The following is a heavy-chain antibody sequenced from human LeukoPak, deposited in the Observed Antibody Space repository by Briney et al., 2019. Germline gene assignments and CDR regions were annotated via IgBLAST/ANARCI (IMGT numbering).Heavy chain of an antibody. J-gene: IGHJ4*02. D-gene: IGHD3-16*01. CDR3: ARAIGGEFDY. Sequence: GGSLRLSCAASGFTFSSYSMNWVRQAPGKGLEWVSVIYSGGSTYYADSVKGRFTISRDNSKNTLYLQMNSLRAEDTAVYYCARAIGGEFDYWGQGTLVTVSS. V-gene: IGHV3-53*01. CDR2: IYSGGST. CDR1: GFTFSSYS.